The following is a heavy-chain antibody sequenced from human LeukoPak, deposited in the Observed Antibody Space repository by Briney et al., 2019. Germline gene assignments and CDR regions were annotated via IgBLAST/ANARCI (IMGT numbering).Heavy chain of an antibody. J-gene: IGHJ4*02. V-gene: IGHV3-7*03. CDR3: VRDSTISGWYELGY. CDR2: IKRDGSEK. Sequence: PGGSLRLSCAASDFTFSTYWMSWVRQAPGKGLEWVANIKRDGSEKYYVDSVKGRFSISRDNSKNTVSLQMNSLRAEDTAVYFCVRDSTISGWYELGYWGQGTLVTVSS. D-gene: IGHD6-19*01. CDR1: DFTFSTYW.